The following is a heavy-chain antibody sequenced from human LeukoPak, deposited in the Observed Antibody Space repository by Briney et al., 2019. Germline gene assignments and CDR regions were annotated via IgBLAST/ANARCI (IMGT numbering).Heavy chain of an antibody. CDR3: ARLIVCCCGPDF. CDR2: INYSGST. CDR1: GGSYTGYY. D-gene: IGHD2-15*01. J-gene: IGHJ4*02. V-gene: IGHV4-34*01. Sequence: PSETLSLTCAVYGGSYTGYYWSWIRQPPGKGLEWIGDINYSGSTNYNPSLQSRVTISVDTSKNQISLKLSYVIAADTDVYYYARLIVCCCGPDFWGQGTMVIVSS.